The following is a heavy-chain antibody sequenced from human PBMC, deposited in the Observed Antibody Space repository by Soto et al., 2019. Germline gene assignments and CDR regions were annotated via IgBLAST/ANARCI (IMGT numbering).Heavy chain of an antibody. J-gene: IGHJ4*02. V-gene: IGHV3-33*01. D-gene: IGHD3-10*01. Sequence: QVQLVESGGGVVQPGRSLRLSCAASGFSFRRYGMHWVRQAPGKGLEWVAGIWYDGSDKYYADSVKGRFTISRDNSKNTLYLQMNNLRDEDTAVYYCARDGSGIHQEYWGQGTLVTVS. CDR3: ARDGSGIHQEY. CDR2: IWYDGSDK. CDR1: GFSFRRYG.